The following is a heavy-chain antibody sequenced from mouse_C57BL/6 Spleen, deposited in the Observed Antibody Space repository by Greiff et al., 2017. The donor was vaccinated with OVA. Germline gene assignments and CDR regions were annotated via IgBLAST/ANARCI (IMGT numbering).Heavy chain of an antibody. CDR2: INPSSGDT. CDR1: GYTFTSYT. V-gene: IGHV1-4*01. Sequence: QVQLQQSGAELARPGASVKMSCKASGYTFTSYTMHWVKQRPGQGLEWIGYINPSSGDTKYNQKFKDKATLTADKSSSTAYMQLSSLTSEDSAVYASSRSTVVAPYYFDYWGQGTTLTVSS. CDR3: SRSTVVAPYYFDY. D-gene: IGHD1-1*01. J-gene: IGHJ2*01.